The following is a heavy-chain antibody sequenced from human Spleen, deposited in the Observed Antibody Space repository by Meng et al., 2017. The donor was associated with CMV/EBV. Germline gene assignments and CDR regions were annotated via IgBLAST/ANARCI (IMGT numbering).Heavy chain of an antibody. V-gene: IGHV3-20*03. CDR1: GFIFDDYG. CDR3: AREPWFSTSSGGDY. D-gene: IGHD6-6*01. J-gene: IGHJ4*02. Sequence: DTGFIFDDYGMSWVRQVPGKGLEWVSGTNWNEGNTGYAASVKGRFTIFRDNAKNSMYLQMKNLRVEDTALYYCAREPWFSTSSGGDYWGQGVLVTVSS. CDR2: TNWNEGNT.